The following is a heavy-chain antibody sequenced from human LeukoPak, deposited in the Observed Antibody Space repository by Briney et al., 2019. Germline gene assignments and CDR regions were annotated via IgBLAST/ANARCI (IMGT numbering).Heavy chain of an antibody. D-gene: IGHD2-2*01. CDR1: GFTFSSYW. J-gene: IGHJ4*02. CDR3: ASGGGLYCSTTSCYVFDY. CDR2: IKQDGSAK. V-gene: IGHV3-7*01. Sequence: GGSLRLSCAASGFTFSSYWMSWVRQAPGKGLEWVANIKQDGSAKYYVDSVKGRFTISRDNAKNSLYLQMNSLRAEDTAVYYCASGGGLYCSTTSCYVFDYWGQGALVTVSS.